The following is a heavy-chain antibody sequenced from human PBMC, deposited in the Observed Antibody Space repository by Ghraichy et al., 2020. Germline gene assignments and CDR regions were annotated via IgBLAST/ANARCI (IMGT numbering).Heavy chain of an antibody. J-gene: IGHJ4*02. Sequence: GESLNISCAASGVTVSREYMSWVRQAPGKGLEWVSVIYSGGNTYYADSVKGRFTISRDNSKNTVYLQMNSLRAEDTAIYFCARDVPDHYSYVWGTYRYTGAFDHWGQGTLITVSS. CDR2: IYSGGNT. CDR3: ARDVPDHYSYVWGTYRYTGAFDH. V-gene: IGHV3-66*01. D-gene: IGHD3-16*02. CDR1: GVTVSREY.